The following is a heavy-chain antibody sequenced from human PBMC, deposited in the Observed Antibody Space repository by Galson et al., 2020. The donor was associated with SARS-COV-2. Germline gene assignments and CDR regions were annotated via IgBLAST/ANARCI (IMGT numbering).Heavy chain of an antibody. J-gene: IGHJ4*02. CDR3: ARDPGEYSSSWYFDF. CDR1: GYTFTSYA. Sequence: GESLKISCKASGYTFTSYAMHWVRQAPGQRLEWMGWINAGNGNTKYSQKFQGRVTITRDTSASTAYMELSSLRSEDTAVYYCARDPGEYSSSWYFDFWGQGTLVTVSS. V-gene: IGHV1-3*01. D-gene: IGHD6-13*01. CDR2: INAGNGNT.